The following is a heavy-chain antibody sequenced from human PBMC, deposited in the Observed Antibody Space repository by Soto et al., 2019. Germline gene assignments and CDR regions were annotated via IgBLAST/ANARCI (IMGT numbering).Heavy chain of an antibody. CDR1: GFTFSSYD. CDR2: IGTAGDT. D-gene: IGHD6-19*01. V-gene: IGHV3-13*01. J-gene: IGHJ6*02. CDR3: ARAVAGHYYYYGMDV. Sequence: GGSLRLSCAASGFTFSSYDMHWVRQATGKGLEWVSAIGTAGDTYYPGSVKGRLTISRENAKNSLYLQMNSLRAEDTAVYYCARAVAGHYYYYGMDVWGQGTTVTVSS.